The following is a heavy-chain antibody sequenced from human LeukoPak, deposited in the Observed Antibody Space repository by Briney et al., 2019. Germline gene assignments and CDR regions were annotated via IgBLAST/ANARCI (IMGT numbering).Heavy chain of an antibody. CDR1: GFTFSSYS. J-gene: IGHJ6*02. CDR2: ISSSSSYI. V-gene: IGHV3-21*01. Sequence: PGGSLRLSCAASGFTFSSYSMNWVRQAPGKGLEWVSSISSSSSYIYYADSVKGRFTISRDNAKNSLYLQMNSLRAEDTAVYYCAKSWALYYYYYYGMDVWGQGTTVTVSS. CDR3: AKSWALYYYYYYGMDV. D-gene: IGHD6-13*01.